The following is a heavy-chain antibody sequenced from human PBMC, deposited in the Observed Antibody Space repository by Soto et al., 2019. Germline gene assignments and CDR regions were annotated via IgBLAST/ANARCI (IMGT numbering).Heavy chain of an antibody. J-gene: IGHJ4*02. CDR2: ISSSGSTI. D-gene: IGHD2-15*01. CDR3: ARDRRGYCSGGSCLNGDY. CDR1: GFTFSDYY. Sequence: PGGSLRLSCAASGFTFSDYYMSWIRQAPGKGLEWVSYISSSGSTIYYADSVKGRFTISRDNAKNSLYLQMNSLRAEDTAVYYCARDRRGYCSGGSCLNGDYWGQGTLVTVSS. V-gene: IGHV3-11*01.